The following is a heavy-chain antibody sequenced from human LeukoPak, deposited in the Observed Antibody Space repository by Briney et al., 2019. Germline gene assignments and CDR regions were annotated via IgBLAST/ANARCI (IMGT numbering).Heavy chain of an antibody. J-gene: IGHJ4*02. D-gene: IGHD3-22*01. CDR3: ARVAYYDSSGYYSPFDY. Sequence: SGGSLRLSCAASGFTVSSNYMSWVRQAPGKGLEWVSVIYSDGNTYYADSVKGRFTISRDNSKNTLYLQMNSLRAEDTAVYYCARVAYYDSSGYYSPFDYWGQGTLVTVSS. CDR1: GFTVSSNY. V-gene: IGHV3-66*01. CDR2: IYSDGNT.